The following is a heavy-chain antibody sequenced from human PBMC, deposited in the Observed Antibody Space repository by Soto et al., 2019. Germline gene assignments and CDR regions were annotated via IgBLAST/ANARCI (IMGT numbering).Heavy chain of an antibody. J-gene: IGHJ5*02. CDR3: ARGRNYRGYCSSTSCYGWFYP. CDR1: ESVYLGGC. D-gene: IGHD2-2*01. V-gene: IGHV4-34*01. Sequence: PSGTLPQTVVVEESVYLGGCWISNRQPPGKGLEWIGEINHSGSTNYNPSLKSRVTISVDTSKNQFSLKLSSVTAADTAVYYCARGRNYRGYCSSTSCYGWFYPWCQGTVVTVSS. CDR2: INHSGST.